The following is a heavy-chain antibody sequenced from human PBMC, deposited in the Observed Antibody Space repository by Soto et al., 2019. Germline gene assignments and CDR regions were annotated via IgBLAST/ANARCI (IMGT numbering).Heavy chain of an antibody. V-gene: IGHV1-69*01. CDR3: AGASDSTWYNWLDP. CDR2: IIPTFGTT. CDR1: GGNFSSNG. Sequence: QVQLVQSGAEVKKPGSSVKVSCKAPGGNFSSNGIRWVRQAPGQGLEFMGGIIPTFGTTNYAHNFRGRVTSNADESTGTAYMELSSLRSDDTAVYYCAGASDSTWYNWLDPWGQGTLVTVSS. J-gene: IGHJ5*02. D-gene: IGHD4-4*01.